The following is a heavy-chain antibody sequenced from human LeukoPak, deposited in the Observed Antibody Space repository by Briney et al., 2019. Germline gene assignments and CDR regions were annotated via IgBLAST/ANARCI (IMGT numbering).Heavy chain of an antibody. Sequence: PSETLSLTCTVSGGSISSYYWSWIRQPPGKGLEWIGYIYYSGSTNYNPSLKSRVTISVDTSKNQFSLKLSSVTAADTAVYYCASYPTYYYGSGSYDWFDPWGQGTLVTVSS. V-gene: IGHV4-59*01. J-gene: IGHJ5*02. CDR1: GGSISSYY. CDR3: ASYPTYYYGSGSYDWFDP. CDR2: IYYSGST. D-gene: IGHD3-10*01.